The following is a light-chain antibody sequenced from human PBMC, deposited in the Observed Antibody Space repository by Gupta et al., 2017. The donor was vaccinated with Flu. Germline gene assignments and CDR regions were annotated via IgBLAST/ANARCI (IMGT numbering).Light chain of an antibody. CDR3: QSAANIDIPWV. J-gene: IGLJ3*02. Sequence: RIPCSGDALTQPYVNWYQQKPGQAPAVVISTDHQRPSGTPERFSGSSSGTIVTLILSGVQAAAETDNYCQSAANIDIPWVFGGGTNLTVL. V-gene: IGLV3-25*03. CDR1: ALTQPY. CDR2: TDH.